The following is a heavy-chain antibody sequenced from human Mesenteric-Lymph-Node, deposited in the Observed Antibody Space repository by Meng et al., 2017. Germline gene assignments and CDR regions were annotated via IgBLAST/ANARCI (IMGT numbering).Heavy chain of an antibody. D-gene: IGHD5-12*01. J-gene: IGHJ4*02. CDR2: INPNSGGT. CDR1: GYTFTGYY. CDR3: ARVDSGYDYYFDY. Sequence: ASVKVSCKASGYTFTGYYMHWVRQAPGQGLEWMGWINPNSGGTNYAQKFQGRVTMTRDTSISTAYMELSRLRSDDTAVYYCARVDSGYDYYFDYWGQGTLVTVSS. V-gene: IGHV1-2*02.